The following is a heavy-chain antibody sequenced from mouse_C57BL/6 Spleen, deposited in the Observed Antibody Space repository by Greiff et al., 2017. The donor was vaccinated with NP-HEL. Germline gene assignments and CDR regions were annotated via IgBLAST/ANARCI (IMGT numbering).Heavy chain of an antibody. CDR2: IRNKANGYTT. Sequence: EVKLVESGGGLVQPGGSLSLSCAASGFTFTDYYMSWVRQPPGKALEWLGFIRNKANGYTTEYSASVKGRFTISRDNSQSTLYLQMNALRAEDSATYYCARSGTAQATFAYWGQGTLVTVSA. CDR3: ARSGTAQATFAY. J-gene: IGHJ3*01. CDR1: GFTFTDYY. V-gene: IGHV7-3*01. D-gene: IGHD3-2*02.